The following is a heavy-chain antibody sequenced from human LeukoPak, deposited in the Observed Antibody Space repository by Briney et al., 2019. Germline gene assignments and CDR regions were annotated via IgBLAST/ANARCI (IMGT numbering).Heavy chain of an antibody. CDR2: INHSGST. V-gene: IGHV4-34*01. CDR3: ARKRADYDFWSGYFAY. D-gene: IGHD3-3*01. J-gene: IGHJ4*02. Sequence: SETLSLTCAVYGGSFSGYYWSWIRQPPGKGLEWIGEINHSGSTNYNPSLKGRVTISVDTSKNQFSLKLSSVTAADTAVYYCARKRADYDFWSGYFAYWGQGTLVTVPS. CDR1: GGSFSGYY.